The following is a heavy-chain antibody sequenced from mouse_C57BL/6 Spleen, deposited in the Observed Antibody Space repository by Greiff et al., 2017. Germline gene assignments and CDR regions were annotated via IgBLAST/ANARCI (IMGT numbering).Heavy chain of an antibody. CDR3: ASLGDSNWYFGV. J-gene: IGHJ1*03. Sequence: QVHVKQPGAELVMPGASVKLSCKASGYTFTSYWMHWVKQRPGQGLEWIGEIDPSDSYTNYNQKVKGKSTLTVDKSSSTAYMQLSSLTSEDSAVYYCASLGDSNWYFGVWGTGTTVTVSS. CDR1: GYTFTSYW. V-gene: IGHV1-69*01. CDR2: IDPSDSYT. D-gene: IGHD2-5*01.